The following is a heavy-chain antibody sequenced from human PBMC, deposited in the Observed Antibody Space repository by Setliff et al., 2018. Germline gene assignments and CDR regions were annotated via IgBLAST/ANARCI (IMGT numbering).Heavy chain of an antibody. CDR1: GYTLSSYY. D-gene: IGHD6-13*01. V-gene: IGHV1-46*01. Sequence: GASVKVSCKASGYTLSSYYMHWVRQAPGQGPEWVGIINPGGGSASLAQKFQGRVTMTRDVSTSTVYLELSSLTSDDTAVYYCARGGVAAAGKKGVFEHWGQGTLVTVSS. CDR2: INPGGGSA. CDR3: ARGGVAAAGKKGVFEH. J-gene: IGHJ4*02.